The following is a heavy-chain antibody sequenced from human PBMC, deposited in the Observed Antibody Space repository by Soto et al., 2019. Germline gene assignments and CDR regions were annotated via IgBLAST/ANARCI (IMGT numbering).Heavy chain of an antibody. CDR3: ARSEQLVGYDYYYYGMDV. D-gene: IGHD6-6*01. CDR2: IKQDGSEK. J-gene: IGHJ6*02. Sequence: CLRLSCAASGFTFSSYWMSWVRQAPGKGLEWVANIKQDGSEKYYVDSVKGRFTISRDNAKNSLYLQMNSLRAEDTAVYYCARSEQLVGYDYYYYGMDVWGQGTTVTVSS. V-gene: IGHV3-7*01. CDR1: GFTFSSYW.